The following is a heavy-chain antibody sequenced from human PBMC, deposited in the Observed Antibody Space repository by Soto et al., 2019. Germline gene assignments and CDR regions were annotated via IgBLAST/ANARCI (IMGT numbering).Heavy chain of an antibody. CDR1: GFTFSSYS. CDR3: ARVGGQLVPGFDY. V-gene: IGHV3-21*01. Sequence: EVQLVESGGGLVKPGGSLRLSCAASGFTFSSYSMNWVRQAPGKGPEWVSSISSSSSYIYYADSVKGRFTISRDNAKNSLYLQMHSLRAEDTAVYYCARVGGQLVPGFDYWGQGTLVTVSS. J-gene: IGHJ4*02. D-gene: IGHD6-6*01. CDR2: ISSSSSYI.